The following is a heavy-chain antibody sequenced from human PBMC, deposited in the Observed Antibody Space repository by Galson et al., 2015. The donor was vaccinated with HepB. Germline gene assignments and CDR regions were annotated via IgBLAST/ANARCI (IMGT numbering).Heavy chain of an antibody. V-gene: IGHV3-64D*06. D-gene: IGHD2-21*02. Sequence: SLRLSCAAFGFTFSSYAMHWVRQGPGKGLEYVSGISSNGDTTYYADSVKGRFTISRDTSKNTLYLQMSSLRPEDTAIYYCVKDGLSVVVTAIYWFDPWGQGALVTVSS. CDR3: VKDGLSVVVTAIYWFDP. CDR2: ISSNGDTT. CDR1: GFTFSSYA. J-gene: IGHJ5*02.